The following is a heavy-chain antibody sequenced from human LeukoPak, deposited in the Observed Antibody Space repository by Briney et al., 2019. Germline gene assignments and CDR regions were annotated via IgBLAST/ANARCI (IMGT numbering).Heavy chain of an antibody. J-gene: IGHJ4*02. D-gene: IGHD3-10*01. CDR1: GLTFSSYA. Sequence: GGSLRLSCAASGLTFSSYAMSWVRQAPGKGLEWVATIKQDGSEKYYVDSVKGRFTISRDNAKNSLYLQMNSLRAEDTAVYYCARDRSLASWGQGTLVTVSS. CDR2: IKQDGSEK. V-gene: IGHV3-7*01. CDR3: ARDRSLAS.